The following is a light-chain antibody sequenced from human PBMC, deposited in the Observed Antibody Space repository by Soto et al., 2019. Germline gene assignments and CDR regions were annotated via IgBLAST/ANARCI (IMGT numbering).Light chain of an antibody. J-gene: IGLJ1*01. CDR1: SSDIGGYNY. CDR3: SSYSGTNSHYV. Sequence: QSVLTQPPSASGSFGQSVTISCTGTSSDIGGYNYVSWYQQHPGKAPKLMIYEVSERPSGVPDRFSGSKSGNMASLTVSGLQADDEADYYCSSYSGTNSHYVFGTGTKVHV. V-gene: IGLV2-8*01. CDR2: EVS.